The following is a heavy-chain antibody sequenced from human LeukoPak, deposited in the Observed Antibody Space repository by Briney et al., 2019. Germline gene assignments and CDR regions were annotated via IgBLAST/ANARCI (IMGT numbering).Heavy chain of an antibody. CDR1: GGSFSGYY. V-gene: IGHV4-34*01. J-gene: IGHJ4*02. CDR3: ARGDNYYGSGIGD. Sequence: PSETLSLTCAVYGGSFSGYYWTWIRQLPRKGLEWIGEINHSGSTNYNPSLKSRVIISVDTSKNQFSLKLSSVTAADTAVYYCARGDNYYGSGIGDWGQGTLVTVSS. D-gene: IGHD3-10*01. CDR2: INHSGST.